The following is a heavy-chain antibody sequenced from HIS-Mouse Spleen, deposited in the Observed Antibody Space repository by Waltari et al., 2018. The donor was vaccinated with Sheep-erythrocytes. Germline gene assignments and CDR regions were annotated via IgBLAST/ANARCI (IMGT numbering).Heavy chain of an antibody. CDR2: ISSSSSYI. D-gene: IGHD3-10*01. V-gene: IGHV3-21*01. CDR3: ARDRSNYFDY. Sequence: EVQLVESGGGLVKPGGSLSLSCAASGFTFSRYRMTWGRQAPGKGLEWVSSISSSSSYIYYADSVKGRFTISRDNAKNSLYLQMNSLRAEDTAVYYCARDRSNYFDYWGQGTLVTVSS. J-gene: IGHJ4*02. CDR1: GFTFSRYR.